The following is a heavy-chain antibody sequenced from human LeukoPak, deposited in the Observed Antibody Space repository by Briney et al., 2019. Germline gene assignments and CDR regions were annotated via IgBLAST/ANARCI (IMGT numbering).Heavy chain of an antibody. D-gene: IGHD1-26*01. J-gene: IGHJ4*02. Sequence: KTSETLPLTCGVSGVSFSGYYCSWIRQAPGKGPEWIGEISHTGRTAYNPSPKSRVTISLDTSKNQFSLKLTFVSAADTAVYYCTRTSPGIPLDFWGQGTLVTVSS. V-gene: IGHV4-34*01. CDR2: ISHTGRT. CDR1: GVSFSGYY. CDR3: TRTSPGIPLDF.